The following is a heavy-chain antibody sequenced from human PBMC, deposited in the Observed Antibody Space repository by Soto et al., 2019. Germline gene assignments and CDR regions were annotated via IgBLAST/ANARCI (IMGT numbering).Heavy chain of an antibody. CDR3: ARVFNYYDSSGYHYYFDY. J-gene: IGHJ4*02. V-gene: IGHV1-18*01. CDR1: GYASTSYG. Sequence: ASVKVSCKASGYASTSYGISWVRQAPGQGLEWMGWVSAYNGNTNYAQKLQGRVTMTTDTSTSTAYMELRSLRSDDTAVYYCARVFNYYDSSGYHYYFDYWGQGTLVTVSS. CDR2: VSAYNGNT. D-gene: IGHD3-22*01.